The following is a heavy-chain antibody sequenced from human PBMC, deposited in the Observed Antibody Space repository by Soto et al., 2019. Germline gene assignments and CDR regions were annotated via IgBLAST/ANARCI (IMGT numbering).Heavy chain of an antibody. CDR2: ISYDGRNE. Sequence: QVKLVESGGGVVQPGRSLRLSCVASGFTFSRYAMDWVRQAPGKGLKWVAIISYDGRNEYYADSVMGRFTISRDNSKNTLYLQMNSLRPEDTAVYYCAKGRGGWRNYGMDVWGQGTTVTVSS. V-gene: IGHV3-30*18. J-gene: IGHJ6*02. CDR3: AKGRGGWRNYGMDV. D-gene: IGHD6-19*01. CDR1: GFTFSRYA.